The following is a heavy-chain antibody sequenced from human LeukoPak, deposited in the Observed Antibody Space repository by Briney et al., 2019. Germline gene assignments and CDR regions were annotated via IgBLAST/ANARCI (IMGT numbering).Heavy chain of an antibody. D-gene: IGHD2-15*01. V-gene: IGHV1-69*13. Sequence: SVKVSCKASGGTFCSYAISWVRQAPGQGLEWMGGIIPIFGTANYAQKFQGRVTITADESTSTAYMELSSLRSEDTAVYYCARALVVAATPTPYYFDYWGQGTLVTVSS. CDR3: ARALVVAATPTPYYFDY. CDR1: GGTFCSYA. J-gene: IGHJ4*02. CDR2: IIPIFGTA.